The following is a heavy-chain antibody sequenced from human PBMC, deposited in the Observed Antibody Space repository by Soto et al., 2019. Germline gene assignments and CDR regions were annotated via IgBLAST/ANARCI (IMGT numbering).Heavy chain of an antibody. V-gene: IGHV1-46*01. CDR2: INPSGGST. J-gene: IGHJ6*02. Sequence: QVQLVQSGAEVKKPGASVKVSCKASGYTFTSYYMHWVRQAPGQGLEGMGIINPSGGSTSYAQKFQGRVTMTRDTSTSTVYMELSSLRSEDTAVYYCARVVRIAARPRYGMDVWGQGTTVTGSS. CDR1: GYTFTSYY. CDR3: ARVVRIAARPRYGMDV. D-gene: IGHD6-6*01.